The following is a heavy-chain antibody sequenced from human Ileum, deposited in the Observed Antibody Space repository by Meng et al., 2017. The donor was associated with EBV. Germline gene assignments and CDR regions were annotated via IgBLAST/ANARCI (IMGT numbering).Heavy chain of an antibody. CDR3: TRGLDYANQGY. V-gene: IGHV4-34*01. CDR2: IHPSGIT. CDR1: GWSFSDYY. Sequence: QVQLQQWGAGLLKPSETLSLTCGVYGWSFSDYYWSWIRQSPGKGLEWIGEIHPSGITNYNPSLNSRVTISVDTSKNQFSLKLTSVTAADTAMYYCTRGLDYANQGYWGPGTMVTVS. J-gene: IGHJ4*02. D-gene: IGHD4-17*01.